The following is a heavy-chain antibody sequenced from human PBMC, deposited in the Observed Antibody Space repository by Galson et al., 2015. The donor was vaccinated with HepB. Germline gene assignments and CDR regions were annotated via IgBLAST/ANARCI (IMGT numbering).Heavy chain of an antibody. J-gene: IGHJ3*02. D-gene: IGHD3-22*01. Sequence: PALVKPTQTLTLTCTFSGFSLSTSGVGVGWIRQPPGKALEWLALIYWDDDKRYSPSLKSRLTITKDTSKNQVVLTMTNMDPVDTATYYCAHRRDYYDSSAAAFDIWGQVTMVTVSS. CDR2: IYWDDDK. CDR1: GFSLSTSGVG. CDR3: AHRRDYYDSSAAAFDI. V-gene: IGHV2-5*02.